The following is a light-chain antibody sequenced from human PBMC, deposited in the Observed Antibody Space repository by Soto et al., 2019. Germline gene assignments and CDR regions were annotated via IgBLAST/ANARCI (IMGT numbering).Light chain of an antibody. V-gene: IGKV3-15*01. CDR3: QQYNNWPKT. CDR2: GAS. CDR1: QSVSSN. J-gene: IGKJ1*01. Sequence: EIVITLSPSTRSVSPGERATLSCRASQSVSSNLAWYQQKPGQAPTLLIHGASTRATGIPARFSGSGSGTEFTLTISSLQSEDFAVYYCQQYNNWPKTFGQGTKVDI.